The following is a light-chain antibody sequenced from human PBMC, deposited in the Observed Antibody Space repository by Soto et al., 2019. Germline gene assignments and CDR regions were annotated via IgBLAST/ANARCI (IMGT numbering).Light chain of an antibody. J-gene: IGKJ1*01. CDR3: QQYGSSPGT. CDR1: QSVSSSY. CDR2: GAS. V-gene: IGKV3-20*01. Sequence: EIVLTQSPGTLSLSPGERATHSCRASQSVSSSYLAWYQLKPGQSPRLLIYGASSRATGIPDRFSGSGSGTDFTLTISRLEPEDFAVYYCQQYGSSPGTFGQGTKVEIK.